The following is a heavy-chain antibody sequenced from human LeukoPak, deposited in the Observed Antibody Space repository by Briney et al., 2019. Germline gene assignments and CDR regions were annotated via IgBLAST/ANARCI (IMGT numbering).Heavy chain of an antibody. J-gene: IGHJ4*02. CDR1: GFTFNTYG. V-gene: IGHV3-30*18. D-gene: IGHD2-2*01. CDR2: ISYDGSNK. Sequence: PGGSLRLSCAASGFTFNTYGMHWVRQAPGKGLEWVAVISYDGSNKYYADSVKGRFTISRDNSKNTLYPQMNSLRAEDMAVYYCAKDRPRSWVIPAATLDFWGQGTLVTVSS. CDR3: AKDRPRSWVIPAATLDF.